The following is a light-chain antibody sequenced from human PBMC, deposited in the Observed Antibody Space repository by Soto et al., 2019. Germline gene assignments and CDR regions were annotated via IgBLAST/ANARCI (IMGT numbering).Light chain of an antibody. CDR3: SSYTTSTTLPYV. V-gene: IGLV2-14*01. CDR1: RSDVGGYNY. Sequence: QSALTQPASVSGSPGQSITISCTGTRSDVGGYNYVSWYQQHPGKAPKLMIYQVTNRPSGISDRFSGSKSGNTASLTISGLQAEDEADYFCSSYTTSTTLPYVFGTGTKLTVL. CDR2: QVT. J-gene: IGLJ1*01.